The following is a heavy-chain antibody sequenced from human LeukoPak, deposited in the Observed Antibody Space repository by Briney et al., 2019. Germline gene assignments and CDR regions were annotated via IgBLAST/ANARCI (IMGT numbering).Heavy chain of an antibody. D-gene: IGHD3-22*01. CDR3: ARDRHYSDSGGYWTSPYYHMDV. CDR1: GFTFSSYA. J-gene: IGHJ6*03. Sequence: KPGGSLRLSCAASGFTFSSYAMSWVRQAPGKGLEWVSSISSTNGYIHYADSVKGRFTISRDNAKNSLYLQMNSLRAEDTALYYCARDRHYSDSGGYWTSPYYHMDVWGKGTTITVSS. V-gene: IGHV3-21*01. CDR2: ISSTNGYI.